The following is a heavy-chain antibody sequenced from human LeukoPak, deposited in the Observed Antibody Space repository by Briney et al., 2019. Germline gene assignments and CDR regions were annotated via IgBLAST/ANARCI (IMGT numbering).Heavy chain of an antibody. CDR3: ARDSIAAAAPFDY. D-gene: IGHD6-13*01. J-gene: IGHJ4*02. CDR1: GFTFNSRT. Sequence: GGSLRLSCAASGFTFNSRTMNWVRQAPGRGLEWVSPITSSGTYIYYADSVKGRFTISRDSAKNSLYLQMNSLRAEDTAVYYCARDSIAAAAPFDYWGQGTLVAVSS. CDR2: ITSSGTYI. V-gene: IGHV3-21*01.